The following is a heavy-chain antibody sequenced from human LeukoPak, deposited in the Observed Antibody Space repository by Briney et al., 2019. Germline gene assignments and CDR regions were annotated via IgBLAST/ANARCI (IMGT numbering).Heavy chain of an antibody. CDR3: ASARGDFWSGYQKAYYYYYMDV. Sequence: GASVKVSCKASGGTFSSYAISWVRQAPGQGFEWMGRIIPILGIANYAQKFQGRVTITADKSTSTAYMELSSLRSEDTAVYYCASARGDFWSGYQKAYYYYYMDVWGKGTTVTVSS. D-gene: IGHD3-3*01. V-gene: IGHV1-69*04. CDR1: GGTFSSYA. J-gene: IGHJ6*03. CDR2: IIPILGIA.